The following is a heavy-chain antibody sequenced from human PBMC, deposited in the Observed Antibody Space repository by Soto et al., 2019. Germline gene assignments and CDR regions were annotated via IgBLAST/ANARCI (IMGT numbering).Heavy chain of an antibody. Sequence: EVQLLEAGGGLVQPGESLRLSCAASGFTFRNYGMSWVRQAPGKGLEWLSAIIGIGGTAYYADSVRGRFTISRDNSKNTLYLQLNDLGAEDTAIYYCAKDYDYGDSLPFDYWGQGTLVTVSS. CDR3: AKDYDYGDSLPFDY. D-gene: IGHD4-17*01. V-gene: IGHV3-23*01. J-gene: IGHJ4*02. CDR1: GFTFRNYG. CDR2: IIGIGGTA.